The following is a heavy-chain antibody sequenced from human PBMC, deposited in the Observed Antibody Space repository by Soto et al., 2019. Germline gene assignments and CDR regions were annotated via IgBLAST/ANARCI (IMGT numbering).Heavy chain of an antibody. CDR3: ARERYSYGLDY. J-gene: IGHJ4*02. CDR2: IYYSGST. V-gene: IGHV4-59*01. CDR1: GGSISSYY. D-gene: IGHD5-18*01. Sequence: SETLSLTCTVSGGSISSYYWSWIRQPPGKGLEWIGYIYYSGSTNYNPSLKSRVTISVDTSKNQFSLKLSSVTAADTVVYYCARERYSYGLDYWGQGTLVTVSS.